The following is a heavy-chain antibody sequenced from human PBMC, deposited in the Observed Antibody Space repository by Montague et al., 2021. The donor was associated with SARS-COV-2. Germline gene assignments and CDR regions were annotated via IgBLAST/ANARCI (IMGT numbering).Heavy chain of an antibody. CDR3: ARSQYCGSDCYFDH. J-gene: IGHJ4*02. CDR1: GYDFTSYW. Sequence: QSGAEVKKSGESLRISCRGSGYDFTSYWISWVRQMPGKGLEWMGRVNPADSRTNYSPSFQGQVTISVDKSATTAYPQWSSLEASDTAIYHCARSQYCGSDCYFDHWGQGSLVTVSS. V-gene: IGHV5-10-1*01. CDR2: VNPADSRT. D-gene: IGHD2-21*02.